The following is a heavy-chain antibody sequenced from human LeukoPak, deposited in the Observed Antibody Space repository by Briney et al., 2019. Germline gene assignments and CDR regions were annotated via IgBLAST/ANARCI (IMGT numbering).Heavy chain of an antibody. Sequence: GGSLRLSCAASGFTFSSYAMHWVRQAPGKGLEWVAVISYDGSNKYYADSVKGRFTISRDNAKNSLYLQMNSLRAEDTALYYCAKGGKVLRFLEYGMDVWGQGTTVTVSS. CDR1: GFTFSSYA. V-gene: IGHV3-30-3*01. CDR3: AKGGKVLRFLEYGMDV. D-gene: IGHD3-3*01. J-gene: IGHJ6*02. CDR2: ISYDGSNK.